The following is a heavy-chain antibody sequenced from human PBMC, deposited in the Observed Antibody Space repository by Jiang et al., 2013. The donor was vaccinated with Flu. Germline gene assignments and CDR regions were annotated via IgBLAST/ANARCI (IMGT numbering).Heavy chain of an antibody. V-gene: IGHV1-2*02. D-gene: IGHD1-26*01. CDR1: GYTFTGYF. CDR2: INPNSGGT. CDR3: ARGSVGATSPDS. Sequence: SVKVSCKASGYTFTGYFMHWVRQAPGQGLEWMSWINPNSGGTNYAQKFQGRVTMTRDTSISTAYMELNRLTSDDTAVYYCARGSVGATSPDSWGQGTLVTVSS. J-gene: IGHJ4*02.